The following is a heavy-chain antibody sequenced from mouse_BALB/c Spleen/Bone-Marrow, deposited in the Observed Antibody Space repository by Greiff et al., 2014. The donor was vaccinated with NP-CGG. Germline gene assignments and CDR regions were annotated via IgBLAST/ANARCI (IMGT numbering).Heavy chain of an antibody. Sequence: DVQLQESGGDLVYPGGSLKLSCAASGFTFSSYGMSWARQTPDTRLEWVATINSGGTNTYYPDSMKGRFTISRDNAKNTLYLQMSSVRSEDTAMYYCTRREIYDERTAMDYWGRGTSVTVSS. J-gene: IGHJ4*01. D-gene: IGHD2-12*01. CDR2: INSGGTNT. V-gene: IGHV5-6*01. CDR3: TRREIYDERTAMDY. CDR1: GFTFSSYG.